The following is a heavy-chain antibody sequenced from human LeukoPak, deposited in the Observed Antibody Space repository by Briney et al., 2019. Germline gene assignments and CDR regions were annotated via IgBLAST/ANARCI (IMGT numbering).Heavy chain of an antibody. V-gene: IGHV3-23*01. J-gene: IGHJ4*02. CDR1: GFTFSSYG. D-gene: IGHD5-18*01. CDR2: SGSGATT. Sequence: GGSLRLSCAASGFTFSSYGMSWVRQAPGKGLEWVSTSGSGATTYYADSVNGRFTISRDNSKNTLYLQMNSLRAEDTAVYYCAKDSRYGYRWDYDYWGQGTPVTVSS. CDR3: AKDSRYGYRWDYDY.